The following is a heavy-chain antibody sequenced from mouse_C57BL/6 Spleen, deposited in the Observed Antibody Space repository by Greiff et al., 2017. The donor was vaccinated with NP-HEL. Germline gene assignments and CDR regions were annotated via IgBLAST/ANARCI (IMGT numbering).Heavy chain of an antibody. CDR2: IYPRSGNT. CDR3: AIYYGNPFDY. V-gene: IGHV1-81*01. J-gene: IGHJ2*01. Sequence: QVQLQQPGAELVKPGASVKLSCKASGYTFTSYGISWVKQRTGQGLEWIGEIYPRSGNTYYNEKFKGKATLTADKSSSTAYMELRSLTSEDSAVYFCAIYYGNPFDYWGQGTTLTVSS. CDR1: GYTFTSYG. D-gene: IGHD2-1*01.